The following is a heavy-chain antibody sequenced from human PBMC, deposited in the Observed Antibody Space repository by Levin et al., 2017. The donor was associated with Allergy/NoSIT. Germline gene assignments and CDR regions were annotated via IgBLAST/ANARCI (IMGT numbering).Heavy chain of an antibody. J-gene: IGHJ5*02. CDR2: ISSSSSYI. CDR1: GFTFSSYS. Sequence: TGGSLRLSCAASGFTFSSYSMNWVRQAPGKGLEWVSSISSSSSYIYYADSVKGRFTISRDNAKNSLYLQMNSLRAEDTAVYYCARGRSSSPGWFDPWGQGTLVTVSS. D-gene: IGHD6-6*01. V-gene: IGHV3-21*01. CDR3: ARGRSSSPGWFDP.